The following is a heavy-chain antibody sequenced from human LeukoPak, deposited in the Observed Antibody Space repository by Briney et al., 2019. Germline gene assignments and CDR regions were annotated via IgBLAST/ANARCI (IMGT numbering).Heavy chain of an antibody. D-gene: IGHD3-3*01. CDR3: ARHSGLRSPFDP. J-gene: IGHJ5*02. CDR1: GGSISSSSYY. Sequence: SETLSLTCTVSGGSISSSSYYWGWIRQPPGKGLEWTGSIYYSGSTYYNPSLKSRVTISVDTSKNQFSLKMNSVTAADTAVYYCARHSGLRSPFDPWGQGTLVTVSS. V-gene: IGHV4-39*01. CDR2: IYYSGST.